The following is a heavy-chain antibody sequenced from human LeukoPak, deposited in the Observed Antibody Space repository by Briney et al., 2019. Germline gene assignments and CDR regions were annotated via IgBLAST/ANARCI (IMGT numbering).Heavy chain of an antibody. J-gene: IGHJ4*02. D-gene: IGHD3-10*01. CDR3: ARGALELYYYGSGSYLYTYSFDY. CDR2: ISSNGGST. CDR1: GFTFSSYA. V-gene: IGHV3-64*01. Sequence: GGSLRLSCAASGFTFSSYAMHWVRQAPGKGLEYVSAISSNGGSTYYANSVKGRFTISRDNSKNTLYLHMGSLRAEDMAVYYCARGALELYYYGSGSYLYTYSFDYWGQGIVVTVSS.